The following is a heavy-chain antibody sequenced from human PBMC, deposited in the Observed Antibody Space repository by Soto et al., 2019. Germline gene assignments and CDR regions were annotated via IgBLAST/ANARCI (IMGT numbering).Heavy chain of an antibody. CDR2: IIPILDIT. Sequence: QVQLVQSGAEVKKPGSSVKVSCKAAGGTFSNSTINWVRQAPGQGLEWMGRIIPILDITNHAQRFQGRVTITADKSTTTAYMELSSLTSEDTAVYYCARQLVRDDFYYYYPMDVWGTGTTVTVSS. CDR3: ARQLVRDDFYYYYPMDV. D-gene: IGHD6-19*01. CDR1: GGTFSNST. V-gene: IGHV1-69*02. J-gene: IGHJ6*03.